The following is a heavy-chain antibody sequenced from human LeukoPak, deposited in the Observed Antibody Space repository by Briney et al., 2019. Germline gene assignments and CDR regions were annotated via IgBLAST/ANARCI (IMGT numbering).Heavy chain of an antibody. CDR2: IIPIFGTA. Sequence: GASVKVSCKASGGTFSSYAISWVRQAPGQGLEWMGGIIPIFGTANYAQKFQGRVTITTDESTSTAYMELSSLRSEDTAVYYCAREAHRELGYSSANWFDPWGQGTLVTVSS. V-gene: IGHV1-69*05. J-gene: IGHJ5*02. CDR3: AREAHRELGYSSANWFDP. CDR1: GGTFSSYA. D-gene: IGHD6-19*01.